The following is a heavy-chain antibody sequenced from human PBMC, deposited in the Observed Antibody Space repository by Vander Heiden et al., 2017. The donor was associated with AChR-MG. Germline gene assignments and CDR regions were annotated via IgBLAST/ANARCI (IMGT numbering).Heavy chain of an antibody. CDR2: INHRGST. CDR1: GGSFSGYY. Sequence: QVQLQQWGAGLLQPSETLSLTCAVYGGSFSGYYWIWIRQPPGKGLEWIGEINHRGSTNDNTSLKSRVTISGDTSKNQFSMKMSSVTAADTAVYYCARGSATFDPWGQGTLVTVSS. CDR3: ARGSATFDP. V-gene: IGHV4-34*01. J-gene: IGHJ5*02. D-gene: IGHD6-25*01.